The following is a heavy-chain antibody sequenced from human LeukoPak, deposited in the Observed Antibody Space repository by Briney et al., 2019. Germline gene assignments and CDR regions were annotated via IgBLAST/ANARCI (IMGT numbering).Heavy chain of an antibody. D-gene: IGHD3-3*01. J-gene: IGHJ4*02. CDR3: AREPLFYDFWSGSGYYFDY. CDR1: GGPFSGHY. V-gene: IGHV4-34*01. Sequence: SETLSLTCAVYGGPFSGHYWRWIRQPPGKGLEWIGEINHSGSANYSPSLKSRVTLSVDTSKNQFSLKLSSVTAADTAVYYCAREPLFYDFWSGSGYYFDYWGQGALVTVSS. CDR2: INHSGSA.